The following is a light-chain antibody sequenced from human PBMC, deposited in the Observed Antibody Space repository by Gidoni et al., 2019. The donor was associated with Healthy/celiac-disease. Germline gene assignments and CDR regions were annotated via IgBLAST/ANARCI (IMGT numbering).Light chain of an antibody. V-gene: IGKV1-5*01. CDR1: QSISSW. J-gene: IGKJ1*01. CDR3: QHLWT. CDR2: DAS. Sequence: DIQMTQSPSTLSASVGDRFTITCRASQSISSWLAWYQQKPGKAPKLLIYDASSLESGVPSRFSGSGSGTEFTLTISSLQPDDFATYYCQHLWTFGQGTKVEIK.